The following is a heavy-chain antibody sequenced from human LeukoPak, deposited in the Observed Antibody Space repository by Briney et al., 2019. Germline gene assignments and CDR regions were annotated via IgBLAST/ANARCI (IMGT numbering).Heavy chain of an antibody. CDR3: ARDGGYDVLTGYSYYYMDV. J-gene: IGHJ6*03. Sequence: SETLSLTCAVYGGSFSGYYWSWIRQPPGKGLEWIGYIYYSGSTYYNPSLKSRVTIPVNTSKNQFSLKLSSVTAADTAVYYCARDGGYDVLTGYSYYYMDVWGKGTTVTVSS. V-gene: IGHV4-34*01. CDR1: GGSFSGYY. D-gene: IGHD3-9*01. CDR2: IYYSGST.